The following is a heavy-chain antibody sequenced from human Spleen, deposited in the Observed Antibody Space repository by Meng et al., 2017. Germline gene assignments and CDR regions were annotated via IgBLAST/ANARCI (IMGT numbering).Heavy chain of an antibody. V-gene: IGHV1-69*10. CDR3: AQERGKSVPGSSDFQH. CDR2: ITTSVTVT. J-gene: IGHJ1*01. D-gene: IGHD3-10*01. Sequence: QIRRMQARAEGKKPGSSVRASCTASGDTLSTYAISWVRQAAGQGLEWMGGITTSVTVTYSPPKFQGRVTMTVEISTHTAYLDLSSLTFEDTAVYYCAQERGKSVPGSSDFQHWGQGTLVTVSS. CDR1: GDTLSTYA.